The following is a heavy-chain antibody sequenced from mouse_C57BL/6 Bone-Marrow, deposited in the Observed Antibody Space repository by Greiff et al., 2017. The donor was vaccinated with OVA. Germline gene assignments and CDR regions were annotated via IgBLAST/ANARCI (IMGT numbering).Heavy chain of an antibody. CDR1: GFTFSSYA. J-gene: IGHJ4*01. V-gene: IGHV5-4*03. CDR3: ASHDYYAMDY. CDR2: ISDGGSYT. Sequence: EVKLEESGGGLVKPGGSLKLSCAASGFTFSSYAMSWVRQTPEKRLEWVATISDGGSYTYYPDNVKGRFTISRDNAKNNLYLQMSHLKSEDTAMYYCASHDYYAMDYWGQGTSVTVSS.